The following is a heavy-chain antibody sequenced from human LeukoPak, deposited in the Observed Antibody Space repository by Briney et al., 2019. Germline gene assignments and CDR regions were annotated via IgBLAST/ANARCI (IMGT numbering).Heavy chain of an antibody. CDR1: GFTFSSYA. J-gene: IGHJ3*02. CDR2: ISYDGSNK. D-gene: IGHD6-19*01. CDR3: ARDPQWLFTFDI. V-gene: IGHV3-30-3*01. Sequence: GRSLRLSCAASGFTFSSYAMHWVRQAPGKGLEWVAVISYDGSNKYYADSVKGRFTISRDNSKNTLYLQMNSLRAKDTAVYYCARDPQWLFTFDIWGQGTMVTVSS.